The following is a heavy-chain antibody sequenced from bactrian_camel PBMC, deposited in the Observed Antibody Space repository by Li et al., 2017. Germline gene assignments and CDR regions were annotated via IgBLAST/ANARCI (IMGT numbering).Heavy chain of an antibody. CDR1: EYEYSATC. Sequence: HVQLVESGGGSVQAGESLKLSCIYEYEYSATCMGWFRQAPGKVREGVAAIHSGEDYIRYSDSVKGRFTLSQDDAKQTAALLMNSLKPEDTAMYYCAAQPYSAGDVRRGRDVRCGLEGDFPYWGQGTQVTVS. CDR3: AAQPYSAGDVRRGRDVRCGLEGDFPY. CDR2: IHSGEDYI. V-gene: IGHV3S1*01. D-gene: IGHD6*01. J-gene: IGHJ4*01.